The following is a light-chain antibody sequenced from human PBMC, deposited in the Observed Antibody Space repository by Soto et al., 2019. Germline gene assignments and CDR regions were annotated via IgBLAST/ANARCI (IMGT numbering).Light chain of an antibody. J-gene: IGKJ5*01. CDR2: DAS. Sequence: EILLTQSPDTLSLSPGERATLSCRASQSVSSYLAWYQQKPGKAPRLLIYDASKRATGIPARFSGSGSGTEFTLILSSLQPEAIADYYCQQRSNWPASITFGQGTRLEIK. CDR3: QQRSNWPASIT. V-gene: IGKV3-11*01. CDR1: QSVSSY.